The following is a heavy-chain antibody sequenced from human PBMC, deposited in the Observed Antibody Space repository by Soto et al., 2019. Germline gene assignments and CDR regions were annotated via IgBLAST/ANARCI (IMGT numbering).Heavy chain of an antibody. CDR2: IYYSGST. V-gene: IGHV4-59*01. Sequence: SEALSVTCTVSGGSISSYYWSWIRQPPGKGLEWIGYIYYSGSTNYNPSLKSRVTISVDTSKNQFSLKLSSVTAADTAVYYCARVGLLWFGELLGYYGMDVWGQGTTVTVS. CDR1: GGSISSYY. J-gene: IGHJ6*02. D-gene: IGHD3-10*01. CDR3: ARVGLLWFGELLGYYGMDV.